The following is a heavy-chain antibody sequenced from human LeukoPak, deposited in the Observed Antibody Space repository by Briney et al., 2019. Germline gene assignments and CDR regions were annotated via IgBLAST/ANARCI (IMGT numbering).Heavy chain of an antibody. CDR2: VNPSGNT. D-gene: IGHD3/OR15-3a*01. J-gene: IGHJ4*02. Sequence: PPETLSLTCAVSGGSFSAYSWSWIRQPPGRGLEWIGEVNPSGNTHYTPSLESRVTISVDWSKNQFSLQLISVTATDTAVYYCAGHLRSGAVDYWGQGTLVTVSS. CDR1: GGSFSAYS. CDR3: AGHLRSGAVDY. V-gene: IGHV4-34*01.